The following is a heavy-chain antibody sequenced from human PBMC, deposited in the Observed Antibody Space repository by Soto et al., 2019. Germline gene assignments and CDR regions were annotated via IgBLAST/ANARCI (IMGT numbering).Heavy chain of an antibody. CDR1: GGSISSGDYY. J-gene: IGHJ4*02. Sequence: TLSLTCTVSGGSISSGDYYWSWIRQPPGKGLEWIGYIYYSGSTYYNPSLKSRVTISVDTSKNQFSLKLSSVTAADTAVYYCAREMATIGPGDYWGQGTLVTVSS. V-gene: IGHV4-30-4*01. CDR3: AREMATIGPGDY. D-gene: IGHD5-12*01. CDR2: IYYSGST.